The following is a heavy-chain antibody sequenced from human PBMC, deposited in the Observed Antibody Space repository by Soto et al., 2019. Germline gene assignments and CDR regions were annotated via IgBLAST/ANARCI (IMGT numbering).Heavy chain of an antibody. J-gene: IGHJ4*02. CDR2: ISAGSDNT. CDR1: GYTFTSYA. D-gene: IGHD3-22*01. V-gene: IGHV1-3*05. Sequence: QVQLVQSGAEEKKPGASVKVSCKASGYTFTSYAIHWVRQAPGQRLEWMGWISAGSDNTKYSQNFQGRVTITRATXXSTAYMEVSSLRSDDTAVDYCARGNPYDSSGSILHWGQGTLVTVSS. CDR3: ARGNPYDSSGSILH.